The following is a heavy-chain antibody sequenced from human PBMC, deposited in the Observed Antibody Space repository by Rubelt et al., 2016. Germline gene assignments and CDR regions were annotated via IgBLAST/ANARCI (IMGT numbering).Heavy chain of an antibody. V-gene: IGHV3-23*04. J-gene: IGHJ3*02. CDR2: ISGSGGST. D-gene: IGHD1-26*01. CDR1: GFTFSSYA. Sequence: EVLLVESGGGLVQPGGSLRLSCAASGFTFSSYAMSWVRQAPGKGLEWVSAISGSGGSTYYADSVKGRFTISRDNSKNTLYLQLDSLRAEDTAVYYCARPRGATFDAFDMWGQGTVVTVSS. CDR3: ARPRGATFDAFDM.